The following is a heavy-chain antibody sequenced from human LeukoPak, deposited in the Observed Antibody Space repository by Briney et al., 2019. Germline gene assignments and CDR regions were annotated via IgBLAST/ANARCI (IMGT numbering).Heavy chain of an antibody. J-gene: IGHJ5*02. V-gene: IGHV1-8*01. CDR3: ATNWGYCSSTSCYPGNWFDP. Sequence: ASAKVSCKASGYTFTSYDINWVRQATGQGLEWMGWMNPNSGNTGYAQKFQGRVTMTRNTSISTAYMELSSLRSEDTAVYYCATNWGYCSSTSCYPGNWFDPWGQGTLVTVSS. CDR2: MNPNSGNT. CDR1: GYTFTSYD. D-gene: IGHD2-2*01.